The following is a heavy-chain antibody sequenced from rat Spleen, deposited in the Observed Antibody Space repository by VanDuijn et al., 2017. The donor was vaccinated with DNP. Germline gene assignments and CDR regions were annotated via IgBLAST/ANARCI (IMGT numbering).Heavy chain of an antibody. D-gene: IGHD1-11*01. CDR2: INTGGDIT. Sequence: EVQLVESGGGLVQPGRSLKLSCAASGFIFSNYYMAWVRQAPTKGLEWVASINTGGDITYYRDSGRGRFTISRDNAKNTLYLQMNSLKSEDTATYYCAKAGGYSPWYFDYWGQGVMVTVSS. V-gene: IGHV5-25*01. J-gene: IGHJ2*01. CDR1: GFIFSNYY. CDR3: AKAGGYSPWYFDY.